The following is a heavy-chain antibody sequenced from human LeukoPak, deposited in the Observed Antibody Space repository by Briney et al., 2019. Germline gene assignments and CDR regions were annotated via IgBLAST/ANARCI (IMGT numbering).Heavy chain of an antibody. Sequence: GGSLGLSCAVSGFTFSDCAMSWVRQAPGKGLEWVLGISFSGRSTNYADSVKGRFIISRDNSNNTLYLQMNSLRAEDTAVYYCAKDREKAVGATIFDHWGQGTLVTVSS. CDR1: GFTFSDCA. CDR2: ISFSGRST. CDR3: AKDREKAVGATIFDH. V-gene: IGHV3-23*01. D-gene: IGHD1-26*01. J-gene: IGHJ4*02.